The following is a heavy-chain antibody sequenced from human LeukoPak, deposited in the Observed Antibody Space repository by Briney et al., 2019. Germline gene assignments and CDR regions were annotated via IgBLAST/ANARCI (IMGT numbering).Heavy chain of an antibody. D-gene: IGHD1-26*01. J-gene: IGHJ4*02. Sequence: GESLKTFCKGSGYSFTTYWIGWMRQMPGKGLEWMAIITPGNSVTHYSPSLQGQVTISADKSISTAYLQWSSLEASDSGMYYCATRIDGTFYWGQGTLVTVSS. CDR2: ITPGNSVT. V-gene: IGHV5-51*01. CDR3: ATRIDGTFY. CDR1: GYSFTTYW.